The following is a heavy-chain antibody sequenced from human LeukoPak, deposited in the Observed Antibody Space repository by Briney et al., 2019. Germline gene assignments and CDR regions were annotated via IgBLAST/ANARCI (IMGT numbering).Heavy chain of an antibody. CDR2: IKQDGSEK. CDR3: ASGYGSGSYYVGGPTCFDY. J-gene: IGHJ4*02. Sequence: GGSLRLSCAASGFTFSSYWMSWVRQAPGKGLEWAANIKQDGSEKYYVDSVKGRFTISRDNTKNSLYLQMNSLRAEDTAVYYCASGYGSGSYYVGGPTCFDYWGQGTLVTVSS. CDR1: GFTFSSYW. V-gene: IGHV3-7*01. D-gene: IGHD3-10*01.